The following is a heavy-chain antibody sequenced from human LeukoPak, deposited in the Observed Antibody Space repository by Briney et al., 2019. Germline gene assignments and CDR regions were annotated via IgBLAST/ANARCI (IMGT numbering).Heavy chain of an antibody. CDR1: GFTFSSYA. CDR3: AKAARVLRYFDWHY. D-gene: IGHD3-9*01. CDR2: ISGSGGST. Sequence: GGSLRLSCAASGFTFSSYAMSWVRQAPGKGLEWVSGISGSGGSTYYADSVKGRFTISRDNSKNTLYLQMNSLRAEDTAVYYCAKAARVLRYFDWHYWGQGTLVTVSS. V-gene: IGHV3-23*01. J-gene: IGHJ4*02.